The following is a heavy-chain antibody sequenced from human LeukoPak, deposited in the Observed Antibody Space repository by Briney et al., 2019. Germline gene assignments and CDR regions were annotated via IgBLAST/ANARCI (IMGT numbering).Heavy chain of an antibody. CDR3: AGAYCGGDCYSGRTFDI. D-gene: IGHD2-21*02. J-gene: IGHJ3*02. V-gene: IGHV4-34*01. CDR1: GGSFSGYF. CDR2: INDSGST. Sequence: SETLSLTCAVYGGSFSGYFWSWIRQPPGKGLEWIGEINDSGSTNYNPSLKSRVTISGDTSKNQFSLKLSSVTAADTAVYYCAGAYCGGDCYSGRTFDIWGQGTMVTVSS.